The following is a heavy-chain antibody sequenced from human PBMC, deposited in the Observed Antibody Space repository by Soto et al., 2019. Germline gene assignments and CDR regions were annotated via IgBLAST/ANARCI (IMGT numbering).Heavy chain of an antibody. D-gene: IGHD5-12*01. CDR2: TSGSGGGT. V-gene: IGHV3-23*01. J-gene: IGHJ4*02. CDR3: AIIGRYSGYDFPLDY. Sequence: PGGSLRLSCAASGFTFSSYVMNWVRQAPGKGLEWVSATSGSGGGTYYADSVKGRFTISRDNSKNTLHLQMNSLRAEDTAVYYCAIIGRYSGYDFPLDYCGQGTLVTVSS. CDR1: GFTFSSYV.